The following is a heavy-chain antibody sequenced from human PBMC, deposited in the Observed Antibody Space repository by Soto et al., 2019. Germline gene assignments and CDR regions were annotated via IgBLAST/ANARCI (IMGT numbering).Heavy chain of an antibody. J-gene: IGHJ3*02. Sequence: ASLKVSCKTSGYTFTKYGISWVRQAPGQGLEWMGWISVYNGNTNYAQTVQGRVTMTTDTSTSTAYMELRSLRSDDTAVYYCARDRGYCSGGSRLDAFAIWGQGTMVTVSS. CDR3: ARDRGYCSGGSRLDAFAI. CDR1: GYTFTKYG. CDR2: ISVYNGNT. V-gene: IGHV1-18*01. D-gene: IGHD2-15*01.